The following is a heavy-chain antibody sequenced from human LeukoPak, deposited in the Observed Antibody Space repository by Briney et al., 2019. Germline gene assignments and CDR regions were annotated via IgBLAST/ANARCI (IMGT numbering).Heavy chain of an antibody. CDR3: ATPSGRPLKSGVNRIGEFSYYYYGMDV. CDR2: IIPIFGIA. V-gene: IGHV1-69*04. CDR1: GGTFSSYA. D-gene: IGHD3-10*01. Sequence: ASVKVSCKASGGTFSSYAISWVRQAPGQGLEWMGRIIPIFGIANYAQKFQGRVTITADKSTSTAYMELSSLRSEDTAVYYCATPSGRPLKSGVNRIGEFSYYYYGMDVWGKGTTVTVSS. J-gene: IGHJ6*04.